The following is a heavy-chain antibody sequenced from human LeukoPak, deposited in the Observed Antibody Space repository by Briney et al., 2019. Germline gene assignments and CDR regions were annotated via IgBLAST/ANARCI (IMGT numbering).Heavy chain of an antibody. CDR3: ARSASGYDA. CDR2: IDDDGAGT. V-gene: IGHV3-74*01. J-gene: IGHJ5*02. Sequence: GGSLRLSCAASGFPFSGYWMHWVRQAPGKGLVWVSRIDDDGAGTTYADSVKGRFTISRANAKNPLYLQMNSLRVEDTAVYYCARSASGYDAWGQGTLVTVSS. CDR1: GFPFSGYW. D-gene: IGHD5-12*01.